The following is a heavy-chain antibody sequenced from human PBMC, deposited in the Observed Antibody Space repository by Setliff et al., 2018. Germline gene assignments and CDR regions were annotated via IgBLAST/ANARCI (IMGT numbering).Heavy chain of an antibody. D-gene: IGHD3-10*01. V-gene: IGHV4-59*01. J-gene: IGHJ4*02. Sequence: PSETLSLTCSVSGDSITDYYWTWIRQPPGKGLEWIGHTYESRTSNYNPSLNSRVTISGDTSKNEVTLKLTSVTAADTAVYFCARQPSSGAYYNPRPYYFDSWGQGTLVTVSS. CDR3: ARQPSSGAYYNPRPYYFDS. CDR2: TYESRTS. CDR1: GDSITDYY.